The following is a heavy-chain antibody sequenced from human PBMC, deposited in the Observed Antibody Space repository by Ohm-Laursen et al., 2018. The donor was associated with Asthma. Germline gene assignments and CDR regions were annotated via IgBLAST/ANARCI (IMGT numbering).Heavy chain of an antibody. V-gene: IGHV3-21*01. CDR2: ISNTGNYI. J-gene: IGHJ1*01. D-gene: IGHD1-26*01. CDR3: ARIGPEWELPGREYSLIH. Sequence: SLRLSCTASGFSVSDFDMTWVRQAPGKGLQWVSSISNTGNYIYYSDSVKGRVTISRDSAKNSLYLQMDGLRVDDTALYYCARIGPEWELPGREYSLIHWGQGTLVTVSS. CDR1: GFSVSDFD.